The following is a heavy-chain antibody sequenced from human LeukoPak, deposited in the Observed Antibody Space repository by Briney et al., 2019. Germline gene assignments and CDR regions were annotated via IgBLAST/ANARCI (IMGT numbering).Heavy chain of an antibody. D-gene: IGHD6-6*01. V-gene: IGHV3-23*01. CDR1: GFTFSSHG. CDR2: VSDSGSDT. J-gene: IGHJ4*02. Sequence: PGGSLRLSCAASGFTFSSHGMSWVRQASGKGLEWVSAVSDSGSDTYYADSVKGRFTVSRDNSKNTLYLQMNSLRAEDTPVYYCAKRVPYSSSSVYFDNWGQGTLVTVSS. CDR3: AKRVPYSSSSVYFDN.